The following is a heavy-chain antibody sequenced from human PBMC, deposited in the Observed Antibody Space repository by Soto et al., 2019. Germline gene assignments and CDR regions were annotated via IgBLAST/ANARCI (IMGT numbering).Heavy chain of an antibody. D-gene: IGHD6-13*01. V-gene: IGHV1-8*01. Sequence: ASVKVSCKASGYTFTSYDINWVRQATGQGLEWMGYVNPSSGNTGYADKFQGRVTITRNTSISTAYMELSSLRSEDTAVYYCASSSSWYGPDALDXWGQGKMVT. CDR2: VNPSSGNT. CDR3: ASSSSWYGPDALDX. J-gene: IGHJ3*01. CDR1: GYTFTSYD.